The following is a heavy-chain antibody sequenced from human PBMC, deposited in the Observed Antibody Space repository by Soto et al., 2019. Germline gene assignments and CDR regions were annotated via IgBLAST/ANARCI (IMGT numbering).Heavy chain of an antibody. D-gene: IGHD3-10*01. V-gene: IGHV1-2*02. Sequence: QVQLVQSGAEVKKTGASVKVSYKASGYTFIGYYIHWVRQAPGQGLEWIGWINPNSGGTSYAQRSQGGVTRTRDRSISTDYMQLSRMKSEDAAVYYCARVGGGLASLGYYGMDVWGQGTTVTVSS. CDR1: GYTFIGYY. CDR2: INPNSGGT. CDR3: ARVGGGLASLGYYGMDV. J-gene: IGHJ6*02.